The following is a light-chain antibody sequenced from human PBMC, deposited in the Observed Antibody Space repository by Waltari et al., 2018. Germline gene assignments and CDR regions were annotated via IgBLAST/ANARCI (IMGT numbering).Light chain of an antibody. V-gene: IGLV2-23*02. CDR3: SSYAGGSWV. Sequence: QSALTQPASVSGSPGQSITISCTGTSSDIGTYNLVSWCQQYPGKVPKLIIYEVSKRPSGVSNHFSGSKSCNTASLTISGLQAEDEAHYYCSSYAGGSWVFGRGTKVTVL. CDR2: EVS. J-gene: IGLJ3*02. CDR1: SSDIGTYNL.